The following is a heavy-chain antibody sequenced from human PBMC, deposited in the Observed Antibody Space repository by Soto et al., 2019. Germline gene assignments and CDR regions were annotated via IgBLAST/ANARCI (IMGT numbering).Heavy chain of an antibody. CDR3: ARDRDPMTTVTEIGC. Sequence: QVQLVESGGGVVQPGRSLRLSCAASGFTFSNYGMHWVRQAPGEGLEWVAVIWYDGSNKYYGDSVKGRFTISRDNSKNTLYLQMNSLRGEDMAVYYCARDRDPMTTVTEIGCWGQGTLVTVSS. CDR1: GFTFSNYG. D-gene: IGHD4-17*01. CDR2: IWYDGSNK. J-gene: IGHJ4*02. V-gene: IGHV3-33*01.